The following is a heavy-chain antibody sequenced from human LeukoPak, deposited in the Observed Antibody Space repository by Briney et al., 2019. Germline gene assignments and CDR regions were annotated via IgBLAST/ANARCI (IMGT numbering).Heavy chain of an antibody. D-gene: IGHD5-12*01. CDR3: AKGGGYEAQYYYYYLDV. CDR1: GFTFISYG. CDR2: MRYDGSNK. J-gene: IGHJ6*03. V-gene: IGHV3-30*02. Sequence: GGSLRLSCAASGFTFISYGMHWVRQAPGKGLEWVAFMRYDGSNKYYADSVKGRFTISRDNSKNTLYLQMKSLRAEDTAVYYCAKGGGYEAQYYYYYLDVWGKGTTVTISS.